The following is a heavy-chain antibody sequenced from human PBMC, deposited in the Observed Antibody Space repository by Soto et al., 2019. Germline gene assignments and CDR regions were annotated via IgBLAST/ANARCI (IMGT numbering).Heavy chain of an antibody. CDR3: VLWVGESYDY. J-gene: IGHJ4*02. D-gene: IGHD3-10*01. CDR2: IKQDGSET. CDR1: GFTFSRYW. Sequence: LGGSLRLSCAASGFTFSRYWMKWVRQAPGKGLEWVANIKQDGSETYYVDSVKGRFTISRDNAKNSLFLQMNSLRAEDTAVYYCVLWVGESYDYWGQGTLVNVSS. V-gene: IGHV3-7*02.